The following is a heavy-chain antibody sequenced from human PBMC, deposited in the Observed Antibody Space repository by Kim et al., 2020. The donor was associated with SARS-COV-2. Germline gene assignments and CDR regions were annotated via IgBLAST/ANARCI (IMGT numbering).Heavy chain of an antibody. CDR3: ARKAGAGTYYYGMDV. D-gene: IGHD6-19*01. J-gene: IGHJ6*02. V-gene: IGHV6-1*01. Sequence: VSVKSRITINPDTSRNQFSLQLNSVTPEDTAVYYCARKAGAGTYYYGMDVWGQGTTVTVSS.